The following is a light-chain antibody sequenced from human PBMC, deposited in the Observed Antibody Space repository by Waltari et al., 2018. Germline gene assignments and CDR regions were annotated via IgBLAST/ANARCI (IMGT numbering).Light chain of an antibody. J-gene: IGKJ2*01. CDR2: TLS. CDR1: QSLLDSDDGNTY. Sequence: EIVLTQSPGTLTLSPGERATLSCRSSQSLLDSDDGNTYLDWYLQKPGQSPQLLIYTLSYRASGVPDRFSGRGSGTDFTLKISRVEAEDVGVYYCMQRIEFMYTFGQGTKLEIK. V-gene: IGKV2-40*01. CDR3: MQRIEFMYT.